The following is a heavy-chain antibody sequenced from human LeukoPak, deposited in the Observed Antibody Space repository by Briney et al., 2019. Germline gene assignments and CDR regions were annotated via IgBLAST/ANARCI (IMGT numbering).Heavy chain of an antibody. CDR1: GFTFSSYS. D-gene: IGHD1-26*01. Sequence: PGGSLRLSCAASGFTFSSYSMNWVRQAPGKGLEWVSSISSSSSYIYYADSVKGRFTISRDNAKNSLYLQMISLRAADTAVYYCARGSWEHAFDIWGQGTMVTVSS. CDR2: ISSSSSYI. V-gene: IGHV3-21*01. J-gene: IGHJ3*02. CDR3: ARGSWEHAFDI.